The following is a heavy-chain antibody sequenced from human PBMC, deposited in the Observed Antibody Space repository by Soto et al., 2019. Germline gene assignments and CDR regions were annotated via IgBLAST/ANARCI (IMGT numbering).Heavy chain of an antibody. CDR3: AKDGASYYYYGMDV. J-gene: IGHJ6*02. CDR1: GFTFSSYG. D-gene: IGHD3-10*01. CDR2: ISYDGSNK. V-gene: IGHV3-30*18. Sequence: QVQLVESGGGVVQPGRSLRLSCAASGFTFSSYGMHWVRQAPGKGLEWVAVISYDGSNKYYADSVKGRFTISRDNSKNTLYLQMNSLRAEDTAVYYCAKDGASYYYYGMDVWGQETTVTVSS.